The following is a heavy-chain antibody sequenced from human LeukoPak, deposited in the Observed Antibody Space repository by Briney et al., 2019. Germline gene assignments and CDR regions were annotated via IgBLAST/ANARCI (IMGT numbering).Heavy chain of an antibody. CDR3: ARDSDPTYYFDSGSYHSY. V-gene: IGHV1-18*01. Sequence: ASVKVSCKASGYTFTNYGITWVRQAPGQGLEWMGWISAYNYKTNYAQNLQGRVTMTTDKYTSTAYMELRSLRSDDTAVYYCARDSDPTYYFDSGSYHSYWGQGTLVTVSS. J-gene: IGHJ4*02. D-gene: IGHD3-10*01. CDR1: GYTFTNYG. CDR2: ISAYNYKT.